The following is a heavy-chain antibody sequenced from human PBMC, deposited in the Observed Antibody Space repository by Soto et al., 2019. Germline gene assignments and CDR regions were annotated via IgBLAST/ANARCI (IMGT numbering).Heavy chain of an antibody. V-gene: IGHV4-61*01. CDR1: GGSVSSGSYD. D-gene: IGHD3-10*01. CDR2: IYYSGST. J-gene: IGHJ4*02. CDR3: AREVVRGVIDY. Sequence: QVQLQESGPGLLKPSETLSLTCTVSGGSVSSGSYDWSWIRHPPGKGLEWIGYIYYSGSTNYNPSLKSRVTISVDTSKNQFSLKLSSVTAADTAVYYCAREVVRGVIDYWGQGTLVTVSS.